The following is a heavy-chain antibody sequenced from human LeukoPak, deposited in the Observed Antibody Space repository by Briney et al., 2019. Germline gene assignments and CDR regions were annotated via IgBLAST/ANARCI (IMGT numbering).Heavy chain of an antibody. CDR2: INPNSGAT. J-gene: IGHJ6*02. Sequence: ASVKVSCEASGYTFTAYYIHWVRQAPGQGLEWMGWINPNSGATNYAQNFQGRVTMTADTSISAAYLDLSRLRSDDSAVYYCARDPIVQAGYYYGMDVWGQGTTVTVSS. V-gene: IGHV1-2*02. CDR3: ARDPIVQAGYYYGMDV. D-gene: IGHD2/OR15-2a*01. CDR1: GYTFTAYY.